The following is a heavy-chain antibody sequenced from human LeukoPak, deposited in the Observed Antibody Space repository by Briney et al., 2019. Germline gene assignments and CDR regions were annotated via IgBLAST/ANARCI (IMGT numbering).Heavy chain of an antibody. CDR1: GLTFRSYT. CDR2: ISRSDSYI. V-gene: IGHV3-21*01. J-gene: IGHJ4*02. D-gene: IGHD4-17*01. CDR3: ARGDYGDYNFPFDY. Sequence: GGSLRLSCTASGLTFRSYTMNWVRQAPGKGLEWVSSISRSDSYIYYADSVKGRFTISRDNAKDSLYLQMSSLRAEDTAVYYCARGDYGDYNFPFDYWGQGTLVTVSS.